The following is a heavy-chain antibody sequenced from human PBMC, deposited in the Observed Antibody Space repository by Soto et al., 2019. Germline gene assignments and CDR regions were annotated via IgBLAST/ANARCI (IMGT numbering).Heavy chain of an antibody. Sequence: QVQLQQWGAGLLKPSETLSLTCAVYGGSFSGYYWSWIRQPPGKGLEWIGEINHSGSTNYNPSLESRLTISVDTSKNQFSLKLSSVTAADTAVYYCARGRRHDYWGQGTLVTVSS. CDR3: ARGRRHDY. CDR2: INHSGST. CDR1: GGSFSGYY. J-gene: IGHJ4*02. V-gene: IGHV4-34*01.